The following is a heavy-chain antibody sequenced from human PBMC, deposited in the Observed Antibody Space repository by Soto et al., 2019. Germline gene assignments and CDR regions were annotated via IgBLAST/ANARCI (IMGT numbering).Heavy chain of an antibody. J-gene: IGHJ6*01. CDR2: FDPEDGET. CDR1: GYTLTELS. CDR3: ATDTSGSRTDYYCYGLDV. Sequence: ASVKVSCKVSGYTLTELSMHWVRQAPGKGLEWMGGFDPEDGETIYAQTFQGRVTMTEDTSTDTAYMELCSLRSEDTAVYYCATDTSGSRTDYYCYGLDVWTRGTSVTGSS. D-gene: IGHD3-10*01. V-gene: IGHV1-24*01.